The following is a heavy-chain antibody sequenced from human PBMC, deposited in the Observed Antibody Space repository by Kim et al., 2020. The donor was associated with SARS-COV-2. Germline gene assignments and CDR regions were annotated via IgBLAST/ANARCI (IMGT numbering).Heavy chain of an antibody. CDR2: ISSSSSYI. CDR3: ARDGSTYYYDSSGYPYYYYYGMDV. J-gene: IGHJ6*02. V-gene: IGHV3-21*01. D-gene: IGHD3-22*01. Sequence: GGSLRLSCAASGFTFSSYSMNWVRQAPGKGLEWVSSISSSSSYIYYADSVKGRFTISRDNAKNSLYLQMNSLRAEDTAVYYCARDGSTYYYDSSGYPYYYYYGMDVWGQGTTVTVSS. CDR1: GFTFSSYS.